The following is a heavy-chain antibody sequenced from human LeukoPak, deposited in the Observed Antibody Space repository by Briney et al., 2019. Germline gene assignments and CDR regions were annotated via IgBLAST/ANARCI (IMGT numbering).Heavy chain of an antibody. D-gene: IGHD3-22*01. CDR1: GFTFSSYA. V-gene: IGHV3-30-3*01. J-gene: IGHJ1*01. CDR3: ATPSSRGYYPGYFQH. CDR2: ISYDGSNK. Sequence: PGGSLRLSCAASGFTFSSYAMHWVRQAPGKGLEWVAVISYDGSNKYYADSVKGRFTISRDNSKNTLYLQMNSLRAEDTAVYYCATPSSRGYYPGYFQHWGQGTLVTVSS.